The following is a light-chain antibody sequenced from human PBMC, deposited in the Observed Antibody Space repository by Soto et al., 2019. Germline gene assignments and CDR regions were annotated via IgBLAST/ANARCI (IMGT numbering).Light chain of an antibody. CDR3: HSYDLSLRDPA. CDR2: DNS. V-gene: IGLV1-40*01. Sequence: QSVLTQPPSLSGAPGQRVTISCTGSRSNIGAGYDVHWYQHLPGTAPKVLIFDNSNRPSGVPDRFSGSKSGTSASLAITGLQPEDDAVYYCHSYDLSLRDPAFGGGTKLTVL. J-gene: IGLJ2*01. CDR1: RSNIGAGYD.